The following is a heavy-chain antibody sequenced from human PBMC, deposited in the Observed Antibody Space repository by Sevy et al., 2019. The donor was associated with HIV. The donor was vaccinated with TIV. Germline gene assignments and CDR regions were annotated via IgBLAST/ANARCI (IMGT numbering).Heavy chain of an antibody. CDR1: GYTLTEFS. J-gene: IGHJ4*02. D-gene: IGHD3-22*01. Sequence: ASVKVSCKVSGYTLTEFSMHWVRQAPGKGLEWMGSFDPEDRKTVYAQKFQSRFTMTEDTSTDTAYMELSSLRSEDTAVYYCSTTKDYYDSSGYPFDYWGQGTLVTVSS. CDR2: FDPEDRKT. CDR3: STTKDYYDSSGYPFDY. V-gene: IGHV1-24*01.